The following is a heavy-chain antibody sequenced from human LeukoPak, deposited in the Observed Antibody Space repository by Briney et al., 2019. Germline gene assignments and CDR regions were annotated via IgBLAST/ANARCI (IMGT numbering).Heavy chain of an antibody. CDR2: IYFSGTT. J-gene: IGHJ4*02. D-gene: IGHD3-9*01. V-gene: IGHV4-39*01. CDR1: GDAISTSSFY. Sequence: NTSETLSLTCDVSGDAISTSSFYWVWIRQPPGKGLEWIGSIYFSGTTHYSESLQSRVFMTIVTSRNQFYLRLNSVTAADTAIYFCARQVKEYFDWLPRGHFDLWGQGALVSVSS. CDR3: ARQVKEYFDWLPRGHFDL.